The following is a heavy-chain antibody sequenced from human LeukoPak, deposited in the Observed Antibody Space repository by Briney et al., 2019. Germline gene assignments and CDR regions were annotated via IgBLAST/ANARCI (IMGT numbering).Heavy chain of an antibody. CDR1: GFTFSSYA. Sequence: GGSLRLSCAASGFTFSSYAMNWVPKAPGKGLEWVSAISGSGVSTYYADSVKGRFTISRDNSKNTLDLQMNSLRAEDTAVYYCAKGASRILYLDYWGQGTLVTVSS. V-gene: IGHV3-23*01. CDR3: AKGASRILYLDY. D-gene: IGHD2-15*01. J-gene: IGHJ4*02. CDR2: ISGSGVST.